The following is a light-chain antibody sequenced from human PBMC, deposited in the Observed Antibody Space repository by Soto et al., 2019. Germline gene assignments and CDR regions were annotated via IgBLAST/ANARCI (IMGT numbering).Light chain of an antibody. CDR1: QSVSSSY. J-gene: IGKJ5*01. CDR3: HQYGISPLVT. V-gene: IGKV3-20*01. CDR2: GTS. Sequence: EIVLTQSPGTLSLSPGERATLSCRASQSVSSSYLAWYQQKPGQAPRLLIYGTSSRATGIPARFSGSGSGTDFTLTISRLKPEDFAVYYCHQYGISPLVTFGQGTRLEIK.